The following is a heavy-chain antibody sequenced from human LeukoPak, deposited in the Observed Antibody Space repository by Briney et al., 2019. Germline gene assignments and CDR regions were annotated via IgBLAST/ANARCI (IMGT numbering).Heavy chain of an antibody. V-gene: IGHV3-30*04. D-gene: IGHD2-2*01. Sequence: GRSLRLSCAASGFTFSSYAMHWVRQAPGKGLEWVAVISYDGSNKYYADSVKGRFTISRDNSKNTLYLQMNSLRAEDTAVYYCARDQRRYCSSTSCYSFDYWGQETLVTVSS. CDR2: ISYDGSNK. CDR3: ARDQRRYCSSTSCYSFDY. CDR1: GFTFSSYA. J-gene: IGHJ4*02.